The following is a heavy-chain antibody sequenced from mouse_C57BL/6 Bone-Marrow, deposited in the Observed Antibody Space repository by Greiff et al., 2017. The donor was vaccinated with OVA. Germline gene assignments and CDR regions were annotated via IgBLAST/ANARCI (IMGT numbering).Heavy chain of an antibody. Sequence: EVKVEESGGGLVQPGGSMKLSCVASGFTFSNYWMNWVRQSPEKGLEWVAQIRLKSDNYATHYAESVKGRFTISRDDSKRSVYLQMNNLRAEDTGISYCTSSWGFAYWGQGTLVTVSA. CDR2: IRLKSDNYAT. D-gene: IGHD4-1*01. CDR3: TSSWGFAY. CDR1: GFTFSNYW. J-gene: IGHJ3*01. V-gene: IGHV6-3*01.